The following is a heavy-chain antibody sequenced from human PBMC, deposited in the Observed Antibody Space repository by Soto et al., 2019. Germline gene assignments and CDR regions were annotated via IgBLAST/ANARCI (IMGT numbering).Heavy chain of an antibody. Sequence: GGSLRLSCAASGFTFSSYGMHWVRQAPGKGLEWVAVIWYDGSNKYYADSVKGRFTISRDNSKNTLYLQMNSLRAEDTAVYYSARDRDSSSWSGMDVWGQGTTVTVSS. J-gene: IGHJ6*02. V-gene: IGHV3-33*01. CDR3: ARDRDSSSWSGMDV. CDR2: IWYDGSNK. D-gene: IGHD6-13*01. CDR1: GFTFSSYG.